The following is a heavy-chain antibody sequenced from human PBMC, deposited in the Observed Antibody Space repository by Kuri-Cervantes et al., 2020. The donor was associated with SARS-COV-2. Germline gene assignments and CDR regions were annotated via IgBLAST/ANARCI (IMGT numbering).Heavy chain of an antibody. CDR2: INSDGSST. CDR3: AKSRSLGDMVPIDY. J-gene: IGHJ4*02. CDR1: GFTFSGHW. Sequence: GESLEISCAASGFTFSGHWIHWVRQAPGKGLVWVSRINSDGSSTSYADSVKGRFTISRDNAKNMPFLQMNSLRAEDTAVYYCAKSRSLGDMVPIDYWGQGTLVTVSS. V-gene: IGHV3-74*01. D-gene: IGHD3-10*01.